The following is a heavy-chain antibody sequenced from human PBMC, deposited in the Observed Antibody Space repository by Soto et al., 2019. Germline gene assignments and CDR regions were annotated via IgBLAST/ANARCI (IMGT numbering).Heavy chain of an antibody. Sequence: GGSLRLSCAASGFPFSSYWMSWVRQAPGKGLEWVANIKQDGSEKYYVDSVKGRFTISRGNAKNSLYLQMNSLRAEDTAVYYCARDHSYFDYWGQGTLVTVSS. CDR2: IKQDGSEK. CDR1: GFPFSSYW. V-gene: IGHV3-7*01. J-gene: IGHJ4*02. CDR3: ARDHSYFDY.